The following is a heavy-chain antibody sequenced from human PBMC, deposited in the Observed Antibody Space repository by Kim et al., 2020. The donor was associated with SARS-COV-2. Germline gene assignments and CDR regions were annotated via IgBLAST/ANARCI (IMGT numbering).Heavy chain of an antibody. J-gene: IGHJ4*02. CDR3: AKDLHSSSWVFDY. D-gene: IGHD6-13*01. CDR2: ISDSGGST. CDR1: GFTFRNFA. V-gene: IGHV3-23*01. Sequence: GGSLRLSCASSGFTFRNFAMSWVRQAPGKGLEWVSTISDSGGSTYYADSVKGRFTISRDNSKNTLYVQMNSLRAEDTAIYYCAKDLHSSSWVFDYWGQGT.